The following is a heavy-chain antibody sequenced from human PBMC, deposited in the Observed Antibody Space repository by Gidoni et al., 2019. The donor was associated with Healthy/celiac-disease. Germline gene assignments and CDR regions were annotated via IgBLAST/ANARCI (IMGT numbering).Heavy chain of an antibody. CDR2: INHSGST. D-gene: IGHD6-6*01. V-gene: IGHV4-34*01. CDR1: GGSFIGDY. Sequence: QVQLHQWGAGLLKPSATLSRTCPVSGGSFIGDYWSWLRQPPGKGLEWIGEINHSGSTNYNPSLKSRVTISVDTSKNQFSLKLSSVTAADTAVYYCARDGRVAARPGWLNYWGQGTLVTVSS. CDR3: ARDGRVAARPGWLNY. J-gene: IGHJ4*02.